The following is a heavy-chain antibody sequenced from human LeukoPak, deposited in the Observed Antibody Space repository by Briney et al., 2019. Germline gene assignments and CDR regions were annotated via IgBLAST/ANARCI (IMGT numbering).Heavy chain of an antibody. D-gene: IGHD5-18*01. J-gene: IGHJ4*02. Sequence: AAVKVSCKASGYTFTGYYMHWVRQAPEQGLEWMGWINPNSGGTNYAQKFQGRVTMTRDTSISTAYMELSRLRSDDTAVYYCARALGKNVDTANWGQGTLVTVSS. V-gene: IGHV1-2*02. CDR1: GYTFTGYY. CDR2: INPNSGGT. CDR3: ARALGKNVDTAN.